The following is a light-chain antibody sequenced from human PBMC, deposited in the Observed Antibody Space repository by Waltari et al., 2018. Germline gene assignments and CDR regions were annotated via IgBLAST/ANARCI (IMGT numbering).Light chain of an antibody. Sequence: IQLTQSPLSLSASVGDRITITGRASQGISSYLAWYQQKAGRAPKLLIYGGSTLPNGVPSRFSVSGFGTDFTLTISSLQPEDFATYYCLQVNSYPFTFGPGTTVDIK. CDR1: QGISSY. V-gene: IGKV1-9*01. J-gene: IGKJ3*01. CDR3: LQVNSYPFT. CDR2: GGS.